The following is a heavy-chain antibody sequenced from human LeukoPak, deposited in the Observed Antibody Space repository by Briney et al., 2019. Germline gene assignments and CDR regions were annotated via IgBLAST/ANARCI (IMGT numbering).Heavy chain of an antibody. V-gene: IGHV1-18*01. Sequence: ASVKVSCTGSGYTFTTYGLSWVRQAPGQGLEWLGWISTYDDNIKYAQSLQGRLTLTIDTSTSTAYMELRSLTSDDTAVYYCARETYSNILTGTDYWGPGTLVTVSS. CDR3: ARETYSNILTGTDY. CDR1: GYTFTTYG. J-gene: IGHJ4*02. CDR2: ISTYDDNI. D-gene: IGHD3-9*01.